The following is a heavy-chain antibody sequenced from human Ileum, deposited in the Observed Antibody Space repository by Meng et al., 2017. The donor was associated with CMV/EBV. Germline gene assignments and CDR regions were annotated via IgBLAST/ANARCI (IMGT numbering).Heavy chain of an antibody. Sequence: GESLKISCAASGFSFSRFAMTWVRQAPGKGLEWVSVIRSGTTDTYYADSVKGRFTISRDDAKNSLYLQMNSLRAEDTAVYYCARGTRGHYGMDVWGQGTTVTVSS. CDR1: GFSFSRFA. CDR2: IRSGTTDT. J-gene: IGHJ6*02. CDR3: ARGTRGHYGMDV. V-gene: IGHV3-21*06.